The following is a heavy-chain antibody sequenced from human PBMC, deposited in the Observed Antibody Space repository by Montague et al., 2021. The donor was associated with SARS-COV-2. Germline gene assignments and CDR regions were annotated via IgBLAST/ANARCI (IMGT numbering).Heavy chain of an antibody. V-gene: IGHV3-23*01. D-gene: IGHD3-22*01. CDR3: AKEGVVVGADGFDY. J-gene: IGHJ3*01. CDR2: ISTTGANT. CDR1: GFTFSSYG. Sequence: SLRLSCAASGFTFSSYGMNWVRQAPGKGLEGVSAISTTGANTYYAGSVTGRFTISRDNSKNTLYLQLNSLRDEDTAVYYCAKEGVVVGADGFDYWGQGTMVIASS.